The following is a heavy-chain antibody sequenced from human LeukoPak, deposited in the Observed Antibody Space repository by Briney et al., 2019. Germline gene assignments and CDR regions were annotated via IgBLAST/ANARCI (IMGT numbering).Heavy chain of an antibody. D-gene: IGHD3-3*01. Sequence: QPGGSLRLSCAASGFTFSSYAMHWVRQAPGKGLEWVAVISYDGSNKYYADSVKGRFTISRDNSKNTLYLQMNSLRAEDTAVYYCAGDFKPVYDFWSGYVPESDAFDIWGQGTMVTVSS. CDR1: GFTFSSYA. CDR3: AGDFKPVYDFWSGYVPESDAFDI. J-gene: IGHJ3*02. CDR2: ISYDGSNK. V-gene: IGHV3-30-3*01.